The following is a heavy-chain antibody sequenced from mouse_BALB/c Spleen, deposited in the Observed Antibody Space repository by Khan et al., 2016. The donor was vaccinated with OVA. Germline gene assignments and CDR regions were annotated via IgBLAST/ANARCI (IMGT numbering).Heavy chain of an antibody. CDR3: ARSGYGSFAY. J-gene: IGHJ3*01. D-gene: IGHD1-2*01. V-gene: IGHV1S29*02. CDR2: IFPNTGDT. CDR1: GYTFTDYS. Sequence: EVELVESGPEVVKPGASVKMSCRASGYTFTDYSLDWVQQSHGKSLEWIGYIFPNTGDTVYNQKFKTKATLTVNISSSTAHMELRSLTSEESADYYCARSGYGSFAYWGQGTLVTVSA.